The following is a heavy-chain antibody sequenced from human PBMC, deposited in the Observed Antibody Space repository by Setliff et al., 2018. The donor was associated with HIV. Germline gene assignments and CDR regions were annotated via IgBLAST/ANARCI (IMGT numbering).Heavy chain of an antibody. V-gene: IGHV1-18*01. Sequence: GASVKVSCKASGYTFTSYGVTWVRQAPGQGLEWMGWINANSGHTNYAQKFQDRVTITADTSSTTAYMELSSLRSDDTAVYYCARAYYHDSSGYQGFDYWGQGTLVTVSS. CDR3: ARAYYHDSSGYQGFDY. J-gene: IGHJ4*02. CDR2: INANSGHT. D-gene: IGHD3-22*01. CDR1: GYTFTSYG.